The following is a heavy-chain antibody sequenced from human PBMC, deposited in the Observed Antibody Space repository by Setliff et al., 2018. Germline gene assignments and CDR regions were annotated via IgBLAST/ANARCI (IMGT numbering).Heavy chain of an antibody. D-gene: IGHD6-13*01. V-gene: IGHV4-39*01. Sequence: SETLSLTCTVSGGSISSSSYYWGWTRQPPGKGLEWIGSIYYSGSTYYNPSLKSRVTISVDTSKNQFSLKLSSVTAADTAVYYCVRRRLDSSSWFEGAFDIWGQGTMVTVSS. CDR1: GGSISSSSYY. CDR3: VRRRLDSSSWFEGAFDI. CDR2: IYYSGST. J-gene: IGHJ3*02.